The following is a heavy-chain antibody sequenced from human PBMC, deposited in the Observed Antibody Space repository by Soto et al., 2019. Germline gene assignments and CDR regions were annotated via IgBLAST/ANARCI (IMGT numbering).Heavy chain of an antibody. J-gene: IGHJ4*02. D-gene: IGHD2-15*01. CDR1: RVSIDCGDCY. CDR3: AGEEAGGIFDS. Sequence: SETLSLTCTVPRVSIDCGDCYSSWIRQHPGKGLEWIGYIYYSGSTYYNPSLKSRVTISVDTSKSQFSLKLSSVTAADTAVYYCAGEEAGGIFDSWGQGTLVTVSS. V-gene: IGHV4-30-4*01. CDR2: IYYSGST.